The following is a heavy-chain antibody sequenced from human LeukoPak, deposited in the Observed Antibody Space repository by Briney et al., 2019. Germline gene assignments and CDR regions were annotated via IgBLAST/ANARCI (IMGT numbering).Heavy chain of an antibody. J-gene: IGHJ2*01. CDR2: IIPIFGTA. Sequence: ASVKVSCKASGGTFSSYAISWVRQAPGQGLEWMGGIIPIFGTANYAQKFQGRVTITTDESTSTAYMELSSLRSEDMAVYYCASNIVATIDRWYFDLWGRGTLVTVSS. CDR3: ASNIVATIDRWYFDL. V-gene: IGHV1-69*05. D-gene: IGHD5-12*01. CDR1: GGTFSSYA.